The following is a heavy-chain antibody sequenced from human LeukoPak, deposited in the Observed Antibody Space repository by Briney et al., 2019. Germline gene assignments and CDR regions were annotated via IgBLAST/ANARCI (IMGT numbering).Heavy chain of an antibody. CDR1: GFTISSYW. J-gene: IGHJ4*02. CDR2: IKQDGSEK. CDR3: SRSRYLCSGGGCYRPFYY. V-gene: IGHV3-7*01. Sequence: GGSLRLSCAASGFTISSYWMSWVRQAPGKGLEWVANIKQDGSEKYYVDSVKGRFTISRDNAKNSLYLQMNSLRAEDTAVYYCSRSRYLCSGGGCYRPFYYSGQGTLVTVSS. D-gene: IGHD2-15*01.